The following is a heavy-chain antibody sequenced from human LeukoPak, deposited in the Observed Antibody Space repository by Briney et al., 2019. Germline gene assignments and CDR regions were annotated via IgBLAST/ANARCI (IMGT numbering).Heavy chain of an antibody. J-gene: IGHJ6*03. CDR3: ARGGVPAAMGYYYYMDV. CDR1: GYTFTSYD. CDR2: MNPNSGNT. D-gene: IGHD2-2*01. V-gene: IGHV1-8*03. Sequence: ASVKVSCKASGYTFTSYDINWVRQATGQGLEWMGWMNPNSGNTGYAQKFQGRVTITRNTSISTAYMELSSLRSEDTAVYYCARGGVPAAMGYYYYMDVWGKGTTVTVSS.